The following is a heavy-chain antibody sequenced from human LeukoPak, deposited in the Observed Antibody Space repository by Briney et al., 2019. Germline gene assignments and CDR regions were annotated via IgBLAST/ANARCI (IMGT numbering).Heavy chain of an antibody. CDR2: IYYSGST. V-gene: IGHV4-31*11. J-gene: IGHJ6*02. D-gene: IGHD5-24*01. Sequence: SETLSLTCAVYGGSFSGYYWSWIRQHPGKGLEWIGYIYYSGSTYYNPSLKSRVTISVDTSKNQFSLKLSSVTAADTAVYYCAREDGGSYYMYGMDVWGQGTTVTVSS. CDR3: AREDGGSYYMYGMDV. CDR1: GGSFSGYY.